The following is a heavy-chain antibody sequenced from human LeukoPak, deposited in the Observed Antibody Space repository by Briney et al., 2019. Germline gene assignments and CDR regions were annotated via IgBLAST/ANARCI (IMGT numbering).Heavy chain of an antibody. Sequence: PSETLSLTCAVYGGSFSGYYWSWIRQPPGKGLEWIGEINHSGSTNYNPSLKSRVTISVDTSKNQFSLKLSSVTAADTALYYCAKELSLYSSGWYGQGFDYWGQGTLVTVSS. V-gene: IGHV4-34*01. CDR2: INHSGST. D-gene: IGHD6-19*01. CDR3: AKELSLYSSGWYGQGFDY. J-gene: IGHJ4*02. CDR1: GGSFSGYY.